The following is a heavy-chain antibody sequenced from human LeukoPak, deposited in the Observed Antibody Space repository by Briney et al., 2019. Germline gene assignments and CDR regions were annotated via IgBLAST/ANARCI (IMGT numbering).Heavy chain of an antibody. CDR2: ISAYDGNT. Sequence: ASMKVSCKASGYTFSSYGISWVRQAPGQGLEWMGWISAYDGNTDYAQNLQGRVTMTTDTSTSTAYMELRSLRSDGTAVYYCARAVRGYSYAYLPYWGQGTLVTVSS. CDR1: GYTFSSYG. V-gene: IGHV1-18*01. J-gene: IGHJ4*02. D-gene: IGHD5-18*01. CDR3: ARAVRGYSYAYLPY.